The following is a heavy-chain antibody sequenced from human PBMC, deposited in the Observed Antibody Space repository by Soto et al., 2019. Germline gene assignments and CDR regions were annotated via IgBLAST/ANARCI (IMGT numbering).Heavy chain of an antibody. CDR2: IDPSDSYA. CDR3: GRVRVDKAEGWFDP. D-gene: IGHD5-12*01. V-gene: IGHV5-10-1*03. J-gene: IGHJ5*02. CDR1: GYSFTTYW. Sequence: EVQLVQSGAEMKKPGESLRISCKGSGYSFTTYWITWVRQVPGKGLEWMGRIDPSDSYANYSPSFQGHVTMSADKSISTAYLQWSSLKASDTAMYYCGRVRVDKAEGWFDPWGQGTLVTVSS.